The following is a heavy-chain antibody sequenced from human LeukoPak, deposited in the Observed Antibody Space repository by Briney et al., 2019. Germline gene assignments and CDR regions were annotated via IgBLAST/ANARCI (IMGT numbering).Heavy chain of an antibody. V-gene: IGHV3-21*01. CDR3: ARSGKYCGGDCYPAEYFQH. D-gene: IGHD2-21*02. CDR1: GLTFSSYS. CDR2: ISSSSSYI. Sequence: GGSLRLSCAASGLTFSSYSMNWVRQAPGKGLEWVSSISSSSSYIYYADSVKGRFTISRDNAKNSLYLQMNSLRAEDTAVYYCARSGKYCGGDCYPAEYFQHWGQGTLVTVSS. J-gene: IGHJ1*01.